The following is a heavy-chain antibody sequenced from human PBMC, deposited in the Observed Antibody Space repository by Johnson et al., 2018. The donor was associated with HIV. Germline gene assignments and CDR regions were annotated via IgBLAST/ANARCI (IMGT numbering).Heavy chain of an antibody. Sequence: QLVESGGGVVQPGRSLRLSCAASGFTFSSYAMHWVRQAPGKGLEWVAVISYDGSNKYYADSVKCRFTISRDNSKNTLYLQMNSLRAEDTAVYYCARPVAGMNDAFDIWGQGTMVTVSS. V-gene: IGHV3-30-3*01. CDR2: ISYDGSNK. D-gene: IGHD6-19*01. CDR1: GFTFSSYA. J-gene: IGHJ3*02. CDR3: ARPVAGMNDAFDI.